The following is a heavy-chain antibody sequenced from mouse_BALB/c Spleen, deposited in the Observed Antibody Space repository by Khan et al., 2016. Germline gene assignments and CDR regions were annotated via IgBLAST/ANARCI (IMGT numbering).Heavy chain of an antibody. J-gene: IGHJ2*01. Sequence: EVELVESGGGLVKPGGSLKLSCAASGFTFSSYAMSWVRQNPEKRLEWVASISSGNNTYYPDSVKGRLTIPRDNARNILYLQMSRLRAEDAARYYCTSCVIKVVDFFDYWGQGTTLTVSS. V-gene: IGHV5-6-5*01. CDR2: ISSGNNT. CDR1: GFTFSSYA. D-gene: IGHD1-1*01. CDR3: TSCVIKVVDFFDY.